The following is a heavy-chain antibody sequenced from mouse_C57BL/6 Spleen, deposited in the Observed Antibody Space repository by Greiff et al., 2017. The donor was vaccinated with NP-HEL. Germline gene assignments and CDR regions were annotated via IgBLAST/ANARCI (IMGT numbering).Heavy chain of an antibody. CDR3: ARSITTVVEAYFDV. Sequence: VKLQQPGTELVKPGASVKLSCKASGYTFTSYWMHWVKQRPGQGLEWIGNINPSNGGTNYNEKFKSKATLTVDKSSSTAYMQLSSLTSEDSAVYYCARSITTVVEAYFDVWGTGTTVTVSS. V-gene: IGHV1-53*01. D-gene: IGHD1-1*01. J-gene: IGHJ1*03. CDR2: INPSNGGT. CDR1: GYTFTSYW.